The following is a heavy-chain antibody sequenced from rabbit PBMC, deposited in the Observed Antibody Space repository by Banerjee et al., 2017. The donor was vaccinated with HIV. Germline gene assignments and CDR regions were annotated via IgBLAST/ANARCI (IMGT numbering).Heavy chain of an antibody. Sequence: QEQLVESGGGLVKPGASLTLTCTASGFSFIISYDICWVRQAPGKGLEWIGCTYTGNAKTYYASWAKGRFTISKSSSTTVTLQMTSLTGADTATYFCARDAGSLDYIDVYFNLWGPGTLVTVS. CDR1: GFSFIISYD. D-gene: IGHD4-2*01. CDR3: ARDAGSLDYIDVYFNL. J-gene: IGHJ4*01. CDR2: TYTGNAKT. V-gene: IGHV1S45*01.